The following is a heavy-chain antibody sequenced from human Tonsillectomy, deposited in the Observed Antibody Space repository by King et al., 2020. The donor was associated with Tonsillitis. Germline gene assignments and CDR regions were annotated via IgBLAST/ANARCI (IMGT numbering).Heavy chain of an antibody. CDR3: ASRLLYY. CDR2: ISSDGTNP. J-gene: IGHJ4*01. CDR1: GFNFRSFW. D-gene: IGHD3-10*01. V-gene: IGHV3-74*01. Sequence: VQLVESGGGLVQPGGSLRLSCAASGFNFRSFWMHWVRQAPGKGLGWVSLISSDGTNPTYADSVRGRFPISRDNAKNTLYLQMNSLSAEDSAMYFCASRLLYYWRHGTLVTVSS.